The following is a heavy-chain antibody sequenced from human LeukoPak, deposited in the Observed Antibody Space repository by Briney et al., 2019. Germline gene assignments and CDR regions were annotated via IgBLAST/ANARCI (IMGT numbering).Heavy chain of an antibody. D-gene: IGHD2-2*02. Sequence: SETLSLTCTVSGGSLSSYYWSWIRQPPGKGLEWIGYIYYSGSTNYNPSLKSRVTISVDTSKNQFSLKLSSVTAADTAVYYCARDSCSSTSCYTALWGQGTLVTVSS. J-gene: IGHJ4*02. CDR2: IYYSGST. CDR1: GGSLSSYY. V-gene: IGHV4-59*01. CDR3: ARDSCSSTSCYTAL.